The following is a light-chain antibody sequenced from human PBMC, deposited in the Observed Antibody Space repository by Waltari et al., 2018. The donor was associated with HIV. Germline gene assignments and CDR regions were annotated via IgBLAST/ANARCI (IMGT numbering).Light chain of an antibody. Sequence: QSVLTQPPSASGTPGQRVTISCSVSSSNIGSNTVTCYQQLPGTATKRLIENNNQGPSGVADRDSGSKSGTSASLAISGIQSEDEADYDCAAWDDSLNGYVFGSGTKVTVL. CDR2: NNN. CDR3: AAWDDSLNGYV. CDR1: SSNIGSNT. V-gene: IGLV1-44*01. J-gene: IGLJ1*01.